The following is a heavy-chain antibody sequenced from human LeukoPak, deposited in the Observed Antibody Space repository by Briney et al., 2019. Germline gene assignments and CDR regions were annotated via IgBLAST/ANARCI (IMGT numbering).Heavy chain of an antibody. Sequence: PGGSLRLSCAASGFTVSSNYMSWVRQAPGKGLEWVSVIYSGGSTYYADSVKGRFTISRDNSKNTLYLQMNSLRAEDTAVYYGARGYYDFWSGYYKTSDYWGQGTLVTVSS. V-gene: IGHV3-66*02. J-gene: IGHJ4*02. CDR2: IYSGGST. CDR1: GFTVSSNY. CDR3: ARGYYDFWSGYYKTSDY. D-gene: IGHD3-3*01.